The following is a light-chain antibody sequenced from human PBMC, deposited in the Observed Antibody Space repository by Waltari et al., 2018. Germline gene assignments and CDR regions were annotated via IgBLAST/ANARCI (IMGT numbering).Light chain of an antibody. V-gene: IGLV2-8*01. CDR1: SSDVGHYNY. Sequence: QSALPQPPSASGSPGQSVTISCTGTSSDVGHYNYFSWYQPHPGKAPQLMIFEVSKRFSGVPDRFSGSKSANTASLTVSGLQAEDEADYYCSSYAGNNFYVFGTGTTVTVL. CDR3: SSYAGNNFYV. J-gene: IGLJ1*01. CDR2: EVS.